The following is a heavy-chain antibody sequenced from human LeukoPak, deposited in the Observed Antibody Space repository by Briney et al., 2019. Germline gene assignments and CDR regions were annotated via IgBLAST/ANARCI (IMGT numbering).Heavy chain of an antibody. CDR2: ISSDSSYI. CDR1: GFTFTSLA. CDR3: ASLPWLVRWIYY. J-gene: IGHJ4*02. D-gene: IGHD6-19*01. Sequence: PGGSLRLSCVASGFTFTSLAMNCVRQAPGKGLEWVSTISSDSSYIAYADSVKGRFTIFRDNARNSLYLQMNNLRAEDTAVYFCASLPWLVRWIYYWGQGTLVTVSS. V-gene: IGHV3-21*01.